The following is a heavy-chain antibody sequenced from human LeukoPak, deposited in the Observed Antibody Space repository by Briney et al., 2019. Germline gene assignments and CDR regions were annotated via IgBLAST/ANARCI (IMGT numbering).Heavy chain of an antibody. CDR2: MNPKSGGT. Sequence: ASVKVSCKASGYTFSGYYMHWVRQAPGQGLEWMGWMNPKSGGTNYAQKFQGRVIMTRDTSISIAYMELSRLTSDDTAVYYCARDPGRVAGTFDFWGQGTLVTVSS. CDR3: ARDPGRVAGTFDF. CDR1: GYTFSGYY. V-gene: IGHV1-2*02. D-gene: IGHD6-19*01. J-gene: IGHJ4*02.